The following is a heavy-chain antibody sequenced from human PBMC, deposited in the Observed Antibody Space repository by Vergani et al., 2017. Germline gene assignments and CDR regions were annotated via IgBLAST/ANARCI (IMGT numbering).Heavy chain of an antibody. CDR2: IYYSGSN. J-gene: IGHJ3*02. CDR1: GGSISSYN. D-gene: IGHD4-23*01. CDR3: ASDYGGNLNAFDI. V-gene: IGHV4-59*01. Sequence: QVQLQESGPGLVKPSETLSPTCTVSGGSISSYNWSWIRQPPGKGLEWIGYIYYSGSNNYNPSLKSRVTISVDTSKNQFSLKLSSVTAADTAVYYCASDYGGNLNAFDIWGQGTMVTVSS.